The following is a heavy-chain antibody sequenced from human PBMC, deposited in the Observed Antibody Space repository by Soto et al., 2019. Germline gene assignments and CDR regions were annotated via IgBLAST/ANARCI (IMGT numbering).Heavy chain of an antibody. CDR1: GYDFTSCF. CDR3: SRDLSAY. Sequence: GASVKVSCKTCGYDFTSCFIHWVRQAPGQGLEWMVKVNPTGGSPTFGQKFQGRVTVTTDTSTSTVYMELSSLRSDDTAVYYCSRDLSAYWGQGTLVTVSS. D-gene: IGHD2-15*01. CDR2: VNPTGGSP. J-gene: IGHJ4*02. V-gene: IGHV1-46*03.